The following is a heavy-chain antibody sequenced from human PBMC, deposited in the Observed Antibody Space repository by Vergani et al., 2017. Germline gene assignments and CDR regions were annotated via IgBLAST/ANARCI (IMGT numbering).Heavy chain of an antibody. V-gene: IGHV4-61*02. CDR1: GGSIRSGSYY. CDR3: AAIHWNLLSGFDY. CDR2: IYTSGST. Sequence: QVQLQESGPGLVKPSQTLSLTCTVSGGSIRSGSYYWSWIRQPAGKGLEWIGRIYTSGSTNYNPTLKSRVTISVDTSKNQFSLKLSSVTAADTAVYYCAAIHWNLLSGFDYWGQGTLVTVSS. J-gene: IGHJ4*02. D-gene: IGHD1-7*01.